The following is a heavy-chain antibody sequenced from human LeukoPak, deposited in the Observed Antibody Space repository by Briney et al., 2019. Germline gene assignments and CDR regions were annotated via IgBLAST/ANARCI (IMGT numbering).Heavy chain of an antibody. CDR2: IKSKTDGGTT. D-gene: IGHD2-2*01. Sequence: GGSLRLSCAASGFTFSNAWMSWVRQAPGKGLEWVGRIKSKTDGGTTDYAAPVKGRFTISRDDSKNPLYLQMNSLKTEDTAVYYCTTVYRYCSSTSCGPDYWGQGTLVTVSS. V-gene: IGHV3-15*01. J-gene: IGHJ4*02. CDR1: GFTFSNAW. CDR3: TTVYRYCSSTSCGPDY.